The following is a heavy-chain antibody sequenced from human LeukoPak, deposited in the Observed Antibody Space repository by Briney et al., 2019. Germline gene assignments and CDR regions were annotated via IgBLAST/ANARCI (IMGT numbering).Heavy chain of an antibody. V-gene: IGHV4-59*11. CDR1: GVSISSHY. CDR3: ARVLQNYYYLDV. CDR2: IYDSEST. J-gene: IGHJ6*03. Sequence: SETLSLTCTVSGVSISSHYWSWVRQPPGKGLEWIGNIYDSESTHYKSSLKSRVTISVDTSKNQFSLRLRSVTAADTAVYYCARVLQNYYYLDVWGKGTTVTVPS. D-gene: IGHD3-3*01.